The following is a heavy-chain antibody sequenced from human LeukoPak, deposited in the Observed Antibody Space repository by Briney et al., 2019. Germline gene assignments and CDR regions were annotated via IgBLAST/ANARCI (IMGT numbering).Heavy chain of an antibody. V-gene: IGHV3-9*03. CDR3: AKGPPFYSSGWFYFDY. CDR2: ISWNGGSI. Sequence: GRSLRLSCAASGFTFDDYAMHWVRQAPGKGLEWVSGISWNGGSIGYADSVKGRFTISRDNAKNSLYLQMHSLRAEDMALYYCAKGPPFYSSGWFYFDYWGQGTLVTVSS. J-gene: IGHJ4*02. CDR1: GFTFDDYA. D-gene: IGHD6-19*01.